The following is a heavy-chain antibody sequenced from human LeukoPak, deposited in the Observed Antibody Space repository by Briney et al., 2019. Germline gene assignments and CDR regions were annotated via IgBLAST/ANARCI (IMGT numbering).Heavy chain of an antibody. CDR2: IYHSGST. V-gene: IGHV4-38-2*02. CDR3: ARYDVWGSYRAFDY. D-gene: IGHD3-16*02. Sequence: SETLSLTCTVSGYSISSGYYWGWIRQPPGKGLEWIGSIYHSGSTYYNPSLKSRVTISVDTSKNQFSLKLSSVTAADTAVYYCARYDVWGSYRAFDYWGQGTLVTVSS. J-gene: IGHJ4*02. CDR1: GYSISSGYY.